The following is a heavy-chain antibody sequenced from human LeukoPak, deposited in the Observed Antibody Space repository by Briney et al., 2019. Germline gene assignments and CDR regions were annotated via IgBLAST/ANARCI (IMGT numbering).Heavy chain of an antibody. Sequence: PGRSLRLSCAASGFTFSSYAMHWVRQAPGKGLEWVAVISYDGSNKYYADSVKGRFTISRDNSENTLYLQMNSLRAEDTAVYYCARSVWIQLWADYWGQGTLVTVSS. V-gene: IGHV3-30*04. D-gene: IGHD5-18*01. CDR3: ARSVWIQLWADY. CDR2: ISYDGSNK. CDR1: GFTFSSYA. J-gene: IGHJ4*02.